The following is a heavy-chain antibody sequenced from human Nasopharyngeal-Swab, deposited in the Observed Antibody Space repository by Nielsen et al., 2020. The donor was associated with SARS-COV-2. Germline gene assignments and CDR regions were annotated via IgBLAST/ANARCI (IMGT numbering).Heavy chain of an antibody. Sequence: GESLKISCAASGFTVSSYGMHWVRQAPGKGLEWVAVIWYDGSNKYYADSVKGRFTISRDNSKNTLYLQMNSLRAEDTAVYYCARDLDGPYYYDSSGFPDYWGQGTLVTVSS. J-gene: IGHJ4*02. CDR2: IWYDGSNK. CDR3: ARDLDGPYYYDSSGFPDY. D-gene: IGHD3-22*01. V-gene: IGHV3-33*01. CDR1: GFTVSSYG.